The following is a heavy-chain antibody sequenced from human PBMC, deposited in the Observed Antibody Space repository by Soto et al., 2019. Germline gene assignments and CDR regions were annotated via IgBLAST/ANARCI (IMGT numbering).Heavy chain of an antibody. D-gene: IGHD6-19*01. CDR1: GYTFTSYG. CDR3: ARGPVAGALNIIAY. Sequence: ASVKVSCKASGYTFTSYGISWVRQAPGQGLEWMGWISAYNGNTNYAQKLQGRVTMTTDTSTSTAYMKLRSLRSDDTAVYYCARGPVAGALNIIAYWAQGTPVTVSS. V-gene: IGHV1-18*01. CDR2: ISAYNGNT. J-gene: IGHJ4*02.